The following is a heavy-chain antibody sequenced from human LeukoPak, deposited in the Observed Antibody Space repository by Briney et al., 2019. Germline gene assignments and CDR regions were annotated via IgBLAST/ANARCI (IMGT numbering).Heavy chain of an antibody. CDR1: GFTFSSYG. Sequence: GGPLRLSCAASGFTFSSYGMHWVGQAPGKGLDGVAVIWYDGSNKYYADSVKGRFTISRDNSKNTLYLQMNSVRAEDTAVYYCAREVNLQGYFDYWGQGTLVTVSS. J-gene: IGHJ4*02. D-gene: IGHD4-11*01. CDR3: AREVNLQGYFDY. CDR2: IWYDGSNK. V-gene: IGHV3-33*01.